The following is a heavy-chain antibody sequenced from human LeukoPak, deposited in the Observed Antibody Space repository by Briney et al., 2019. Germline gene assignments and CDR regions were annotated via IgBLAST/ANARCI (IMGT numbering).Heavy chain of an antibody. CDR3: ARDPTTVVSGYYYYYMDV. D-gene: IGHD4-23*01. J-gene: IGHJ6*03. V-gene: IGHV1-2*02. CDR1: GYTFTGYY. CDR2: INPNSGGT. Sequence: ASVKVSCKASGYTFTGYYMLWVRQAPGQGLEWMGWINPNSGGTNYAQKFQGRVTMTRDTSISTAYMELSRLRSDDTAVYYCARDPTTVVSGYYYYYMDVWGKGTTVTVSS.